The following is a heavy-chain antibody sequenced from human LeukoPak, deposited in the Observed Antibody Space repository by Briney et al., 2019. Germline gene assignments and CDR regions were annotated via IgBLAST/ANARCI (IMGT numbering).Heavy chain of an antibody. CDR2: IYYSGST. D-gene: IGHD7-27*01. CDR3: ARSLGMVY. Sequence: SETLSLTCTVSGGSISSYYWSWIRQPPGKGLEWIGYIYYSGSTNYNPSLKSRVTISVDTSKNQFSLKLSSVTAADTAVYYCARSLGMVYWGQGTLVTVSS. CDR1: GGSISSYY. J-gene: IGHJ4*02. V-gene: IGHV4-59*08.